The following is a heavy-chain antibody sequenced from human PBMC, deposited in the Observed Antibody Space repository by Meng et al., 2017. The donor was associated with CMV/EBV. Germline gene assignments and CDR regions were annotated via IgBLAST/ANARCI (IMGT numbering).Heavy chain of an antibody. CDR2: IYYSGST. V-gene: IGHV4-30-4*08. J-gene: IGHJ4*02. CDR1: GGSISSGDYY. CDR3: ARDNRRGGVDY. Sequence: QVQLQESGPGLLKPSQTLAPTCTVSGGSISSGDYYWSWIRQPPGKGLEWIGYIYYSGSTYYNPSLKSRVTISVDTSKNQFSLKLSSVTAADTAVYYCARDNRRGGVDYWGQGTLVTVSS. D-gene: IGHD3-3*01.